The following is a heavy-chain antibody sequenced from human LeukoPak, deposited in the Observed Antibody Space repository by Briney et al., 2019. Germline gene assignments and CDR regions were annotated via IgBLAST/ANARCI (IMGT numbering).Heavy chain of an antibody. CDR2: NNHSGST. J-gene: IGHJ6*03. Sequence: PSETLSLTCAVYRGSLSGYYWSWIRQPPRKGLEWIGENNHSGSTNYNPSLKSRVTISVDTPKNQFSLKLSSVTAADTAVYYCARVGYSSSWYDNYYYYYMDVWGKGTTVTVSS. CDR1: RGSLSGYY. V-gene: IGHV4-34*01. CDR3: ARVGYSSSWYDNYYYYYMDV. D-gene: IGHD6-13*01.